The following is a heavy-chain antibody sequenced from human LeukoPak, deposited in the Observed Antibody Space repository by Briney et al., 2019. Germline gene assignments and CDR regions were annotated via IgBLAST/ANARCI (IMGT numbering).Heavy chain of an antibody. J-gene: IGHJ4*02. CDR3: TRADWEVYNSPLGYFDY. CDR2: IWYDGSNK. V-gene: IGHV3-33*01. D-gene: IGHD5-24*01. CDR1: EFTFSAYA. Sequence: PGRSLRLSCAASEFTFSAYARHWVRQAPGKGLEWVADIWYDGSNKYYADSVKGRFTISRDNSKDTLYLQMNSLRAEDTSVYYRTRADWEVYNSPLGYFDYWGQGTLVTVSS.